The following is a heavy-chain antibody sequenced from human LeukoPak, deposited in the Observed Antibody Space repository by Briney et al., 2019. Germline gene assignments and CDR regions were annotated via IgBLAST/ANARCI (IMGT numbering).Heavy chain of an antibody. Sequence: ASVKVSCXASGGTFSSYAISWVRQAPGPGLEWMGGIIPIFGTANYAQKLQGRVTITADESTSPGYMELSSLRSEDTAVYYCARGLMYYYDSSGSLAFDYWGQGTLVTVSS. D-gene: IGHD3-22*01. V-gene: IGHV1-69*01. J-gene: IGHJ4*02. CDR2: IIPIFGTA. CDR1: GGTFSSYA. CDR3: ARGLMYYYDSSGSLAFDY.